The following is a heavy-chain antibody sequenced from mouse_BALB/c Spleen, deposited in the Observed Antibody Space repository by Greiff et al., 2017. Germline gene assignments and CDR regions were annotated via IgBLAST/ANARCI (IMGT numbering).Heavy chain of an antibody. CDR3: ARPSMITTLFAY. V-gene: IGHV5-6*01. J-gene: IGHJ3*01. Sequence: EVQVVESGGDLVKPGGSLKLSCAASGFTFSSYGMSWVRQTPDKRLEWVATISSGGSYTYYPDSVKGRFTISRDNAKNTLYLQMSSLKSEDTAMYYCARPSMITTLFAYWGQGTLVTVSA. D-gene: IGHD2-4*01. CDR1: GFTFSSYG. CDR2: ISSGGSYT.